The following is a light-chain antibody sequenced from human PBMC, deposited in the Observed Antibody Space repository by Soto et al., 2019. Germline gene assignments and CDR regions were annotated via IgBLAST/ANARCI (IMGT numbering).Light chain of an antibody. J-gene: IGKJ4*01. CDR1: QDISNY. CDR2: DAS. Sequence: DIQITPSPSSLSASVGDRVTITCQASQDISNYLNWYQQKPGKAPKLLIYDASNLETGVPSRFSGSGSGTDFTFTISSLQPEDIATYYCQQYDNLPFTFGGGTKVDIK. CDR3: QQYDNLPFT. V-gene: IGKV1-33*01.